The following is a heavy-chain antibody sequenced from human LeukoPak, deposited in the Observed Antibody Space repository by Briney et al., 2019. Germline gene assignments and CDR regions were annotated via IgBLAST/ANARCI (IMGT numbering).Heavy chain of an antibody. CDR1: GFTFSSYG. D-gene: IGHD5-18*01. V-gene: IGHV3-30*02. Sequence: GGSLRLSCAASGFTFSSYGIHWVHQAPGKGLEWVAFIRYDGSSKSYADAVKGRFTISRDNSKNTLYLQMNSLRAEDTAVYYCAKDRLRGYTYVDYWGQGTLVTVSS. CDR3: AKDRLRGYTYVDY. CDR2: IRYDGSSK. J-gene: IGHJ4*02.